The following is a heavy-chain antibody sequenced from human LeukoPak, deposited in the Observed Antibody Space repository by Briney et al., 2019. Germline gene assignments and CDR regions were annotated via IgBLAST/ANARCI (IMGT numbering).Heavy chain of an antibody. Sequence: GGSLRLSCAASGFTLTNAWLSWVRQAPGKGLEWVGRIKSRTDGGTTDYAALVKRRFTISIDESENTYYPPMNSLNTEETAVYYCTTDRFYWGLGTLVTVSS. V-gene: IGHV3-15*01. CDR3: TTDRFY. D-gene: IGHD3-16*01. J-gene: IGHJ4*02. CDR2: IKSRTDGGTT. CDR1: GFTLTNAW.